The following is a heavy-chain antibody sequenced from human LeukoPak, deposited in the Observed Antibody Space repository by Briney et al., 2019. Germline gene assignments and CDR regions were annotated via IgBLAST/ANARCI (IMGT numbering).Heavy chain of an antibody. CDR3: AKDLSGSSWFDP. V-gene: IGHV3-33*06. Sequence: GGSLRLSCAASGFTFSSYGMHWVRQAPGKGLEWVAVIWYGGSNKYYADSVKGRFTISRDNSKNTLYLQMNSLRAEDTAVYYCAKDLSGSSWFDPWGQGTLVTVSS. J-gene: IGHJ5*02. CDR1: GFTFSSYG. CDR2: IWYGGSNK. D-gene: IGHD2-15*01.